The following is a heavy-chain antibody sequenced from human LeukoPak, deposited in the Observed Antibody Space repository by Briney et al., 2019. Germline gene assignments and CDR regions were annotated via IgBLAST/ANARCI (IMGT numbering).Heavy chain of an antibody. V-gene: IGHV4-39*01. J-gene: IGHJ4*02. CDR2: IYYSGST. CDR1: GGSISSSSYY. D-gene: IGHD5-18*01. CDR3: ARHPYSYGLGVFDY. Sequence: SETLSLTCTVSGGSISSSSYYWGWIRQPPGKGLEWIGSIYYSGSTYYNPSLKSRVTISVDTSKNQFSLKLTSVTAADTAVYYCARHPYSYGLGVFDYWGQGGLVTVSS.